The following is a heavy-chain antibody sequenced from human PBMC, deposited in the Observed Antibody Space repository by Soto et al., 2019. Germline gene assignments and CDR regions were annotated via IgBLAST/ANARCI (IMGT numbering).Heavy chain of an antibody. CDR1: GFTFSHHW. CDR2: IKEDGSEK. V-gene: IGHV3-7*03. CDR3: ARAPSSGYSVGGYYFDY. Sequence: EVQLVESGGGLVQPGGSLTLSCVASGFTFSHHWISWVRQAPGKGLEWVANIKEDGSEKYYVDSVKGRFTISRDNAKNSLYLQMNSLRAEDTAVYYCARAPSSGYSVGGYYFDYWGQGTLVTVSS. J-gene: IGHJ4*02. D-gene: IGHD3-22*01.